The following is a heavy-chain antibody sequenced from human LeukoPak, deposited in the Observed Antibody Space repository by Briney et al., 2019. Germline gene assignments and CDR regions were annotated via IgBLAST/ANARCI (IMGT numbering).Heavy chain of an antibody. Sequence: ASVKVSCKVSGYTFTDYYMHWVQQAPGKGLEWMGLVDPEDGETIYAQKFQGRVTITADTSTDTAYMELSSLRSEDTAVYYCATGYCSSTNCPLIENWFDPWGQGTLITVSS. CDR3: ATGYCSSTNCPLIENWFDP. D-gene: IGHD2-2*01. J-gene: IGHJ5*02. V-gene: IGHV1-69-2*01. CDR1: GYTFTDYY. CDR2: VDPEDGET.